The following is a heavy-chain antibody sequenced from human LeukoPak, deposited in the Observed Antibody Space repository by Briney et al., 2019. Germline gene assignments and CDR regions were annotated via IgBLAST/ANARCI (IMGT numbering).Heavy chain of an antibody. V-gene: IGHV3-21*01. J-gene: IGHJ4*02. CDR1: GFTFSSYS. Sequence: PGGSLRLSCAASGFTFSSYSMNWVRQAPGEGLEWGSSISSSSSYIYYADSVKGRFTISRDNAKNSLYLQMNSLRAEDTAVYYCARVYDSREYYFDYWGQGTLVTVSS. CDR2: ISSSSSYI. D-gene: IGHD3-22*01. CDR3: ARVYDSREYYFDY.